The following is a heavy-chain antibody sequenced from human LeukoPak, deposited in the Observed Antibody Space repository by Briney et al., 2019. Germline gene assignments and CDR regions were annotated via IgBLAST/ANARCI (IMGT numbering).Heavy chain of an antibody. Sequence: GGSLRLSCAASGFTFSSYSMNWVRQAPGKGLEWVSYISSSSSTIYYAHSVKGRFTISRDNAKNSLYLQMNSLRAEDTALYYCAKDIECGGDCYPNAFDIWGQGTMVTVSS. J-gene: IGHJ3*02. CDR1: GFTFSSYS. V-gene: IGHV3-48*04. CDR3: AKDIECGGDCYPNAFDI. CDR2: ISSSSSTI. D-gene: IGHD2-21*02.